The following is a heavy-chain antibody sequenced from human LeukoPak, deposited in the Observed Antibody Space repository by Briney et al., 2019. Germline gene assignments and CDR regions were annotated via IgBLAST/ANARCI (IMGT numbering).Heavy chain of an antibody. CDR1: GFTFSSYS. CDR3: ARGATVTNPYFDY. V-gene: IGHV3-21*01. J-gene: IGHJ4*02. Sequence: PGGSLRLSCAASGFTFSSYSMNWVRQAPGKGLEWVSSISSSSSYIYYADSVKGRFTISRDNAKNSLYLQMNSLRDDDTAVYYCARGATVTNPYFDYWGQGTLVTVSS. CDR2: ISSSSSYI. D-gene: IGHD4-17*01.